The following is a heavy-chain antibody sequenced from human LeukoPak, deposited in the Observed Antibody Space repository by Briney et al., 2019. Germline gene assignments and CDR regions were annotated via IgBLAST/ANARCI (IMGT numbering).Heavy chain of an antibody. CDR2: ISSSGSTI. CDR1: GFTFSDYY. V-gene: IGHV3-11*04. CDR3: ARDLRYYDFWSGYYRSRDAFDI. Sequence: GGSLRLSCAASGFTFSDYYMSWIRQAPGKGLEWVSYISSSGSTIYYADSEKGRFTISRDNAENSLYLQMNSLRAEDTAVYYCARDLRYYDFWSGYYRSRDAFDIWGQGTMVTVSS. D-gene: IGHD3-3*01. J-gene: IGHJ3*02.